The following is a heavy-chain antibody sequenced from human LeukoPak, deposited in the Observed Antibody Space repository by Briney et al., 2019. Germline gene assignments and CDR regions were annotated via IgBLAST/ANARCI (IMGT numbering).Heavy chain of an antibody. Sequence: PSETLSLTCTVSGDSISSYYWSWIRQPAGKGLEWIGRIHPSGSTNYNPSLKSRLTLSVDTSKNQFSLKLSSVTAADTAVYYCARVVRSSTSCYFDYWGQGTLVTVSS. D-gene: IGHD2-2*01. CDR3: ARVVRSSTSCYFDY. CDR1: GDSISSYY. J-gene: IGHJ4*02. V-gene: IGHV4-4*07. CDR2: IHPSGST.